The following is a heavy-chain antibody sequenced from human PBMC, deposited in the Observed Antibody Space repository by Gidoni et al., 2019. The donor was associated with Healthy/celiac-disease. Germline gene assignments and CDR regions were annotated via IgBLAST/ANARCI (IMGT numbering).Heavy chain of an antibody. CDR2: IYSGGST. Sequence: EVQLVESGGGLIQPGWSLRLSCAASGFTVSSNYMSWVRQAPGKGLEWVSVIYSGGSTYYADSVKGRFTISRDNSKNTLYLQMNSLRAEDTAVYYCARDGRYYGSGSYTYFDYWGQGTLVTVSS. CDR3: ARDGRYYGSGSYTYFDY. CDR1: GFTVSSNY. V-gene: IGHV3-53*01. J-gene: IGHJ4*02. D-gene: IGHD3-10*01.